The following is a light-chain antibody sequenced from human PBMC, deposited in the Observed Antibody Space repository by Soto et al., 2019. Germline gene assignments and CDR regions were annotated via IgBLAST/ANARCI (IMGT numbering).Light chain of an antibody. CDR2: DVS. V-gene: IGLV2-14*03. CDR1: TSDIGGYNY. CDR3: SSYGASSTL. J-gene: IGLJ2*01. Sequence: QSALTQPASVPGSPGQSITISCTGSTSDIGGYNYVSWYQQHPGKAPKLLIYDVSYRPSGISDRSSGSKSGNTASLTISGLQPEDEADYYCSSYGASSTLFGGGTKLTVL.